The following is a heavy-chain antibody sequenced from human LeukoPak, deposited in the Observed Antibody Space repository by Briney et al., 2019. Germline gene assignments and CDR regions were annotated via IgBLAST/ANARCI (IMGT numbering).Heavy chain of an antibody. V-gene: IGHV1-2*02. D-gene: IGHD6-13*01. CDR2: INPNSGGT. Sequence: ASVKVSCKASGYTFTSYGISWVRQAPGQGLEWMGWINPNSGGTNYAQKFQGRVTMTRDTSISTAYMELSRLRSDDTAVYYCARARGAAAVVDLWGQGTLVTVSS. CDR1: GYTFTSYG. J-gene: IGHJ5*02. CDR3: ARARGAAAVVDL.